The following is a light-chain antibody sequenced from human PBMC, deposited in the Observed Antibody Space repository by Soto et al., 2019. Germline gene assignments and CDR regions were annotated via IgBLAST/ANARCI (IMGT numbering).Light chain of an antibody. CDR1: QSISGN. CDR2: GAS. J-gene: IGKJ5*01. V-gene: IGKV3-15*01. Sequence: EIVMTQSPATLPVSPGEGGTLSCRASQSISGNLAWYQQKPGQAPRLLIYGASTRATGIPARFSGSGSGTEFTLTISSLEPEEFAVYYCQQRSKWPITFGQGTRLEIK. CDR3: QQRSKWPIT.